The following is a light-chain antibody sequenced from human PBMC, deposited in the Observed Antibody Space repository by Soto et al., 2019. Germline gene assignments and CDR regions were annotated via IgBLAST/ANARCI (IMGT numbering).Light chain of an antibody. J-gene: IGKJ1*01. V-gene: IGKV1-8*01. CDR2: AAS. CDR1: HGISSY. Sequence: AIRMTHYQSSLSASTGDRVTITCRASHGISSYLAWYQQKPGKAPTLLIYAASNLHSGIPSRFRGSRSGTEFTLTVSSLQPEDFATYYCLQDHDDSWTFGQGTKVDI. CDR3: LQDHDDSWT.